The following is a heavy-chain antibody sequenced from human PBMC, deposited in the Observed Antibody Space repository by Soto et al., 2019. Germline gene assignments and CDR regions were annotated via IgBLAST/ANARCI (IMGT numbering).Heavy chain of an antibody. CDR1: GFTFTDYA. J-gene: IGHJ3*01. V-gene: IGHV3-23*01. Sequence: EVQVLESGGGLVQPGGSLRLSCAASGFTFTDYAMNWVRQAPGKGLEWVSTISGSGANTYYADSVRGRFTISSDNSKNPLALQMSRPGAEETAVYYCAKDGKPSNGVGAAFEVWGQGTVVTVS. D-gene: IGHD6-19*01. CDR3: AKDGKPSNGVGAAFEV. CDR2: ISGSGANT.